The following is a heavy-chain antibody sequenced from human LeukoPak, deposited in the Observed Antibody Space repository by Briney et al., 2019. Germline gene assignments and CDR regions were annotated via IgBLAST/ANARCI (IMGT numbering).Heavy chain of an antibody. CDR2: INHSGST. Sequence: SETLSLTCTVSGGSISSYYWSWIRQPPGKGLEWIGEINHSGSTNYNPSLKSRVTISVDTSKNQFSLKLSSVTAADTAVYYCARGIAPTLFYWGQGTLVTVSS. D-gene: IGHD2-21*01. CDR3: ARGIAPTLFY. V-gene: IGHV4-34*01. J-gene: IGHJ4*02. CDR1: GGSISSYY.